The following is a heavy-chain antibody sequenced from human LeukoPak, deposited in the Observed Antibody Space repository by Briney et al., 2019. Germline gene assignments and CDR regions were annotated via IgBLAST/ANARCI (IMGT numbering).Heavy chain of an antibody. V-gene: IGHV4-38-2*01. CDR3: ARLPPLYYDFWSGYYNPDY. J-gene: IGHJ4*02. CDR1: GYSISSGYY. Sequence: SETLSLTCAVSGYSISSGYYWGWIRQPPGKGLERIGSIYHSGSTYYNPSLKSRVTISVDTSKNQFSLKLSSVTAADTAVYYCARLPPLYYDFWSGYYNPDYWGQGTLVTVSS. D-gene: IGHD3-3*01. CDR2: IYHSGST.